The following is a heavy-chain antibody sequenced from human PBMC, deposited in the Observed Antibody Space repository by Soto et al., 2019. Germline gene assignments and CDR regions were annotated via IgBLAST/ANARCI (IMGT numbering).Heavy chain of an antibody. CDR2: IYWDYDK. J-gene: IGHJ4*02. D-gene: IGHD6-19*01. CDR1: GFSLSSTRMA. CDR3: AHIVVAGLGYYFDY. Sequence: QITLKESGPTLVKPTQTLTLTCTFSGFSLSSTRMAVGWIRQPPGKALEWLALIYWDYDKRYSPFLKSRLTITKDTYKNQVVLTISNMEPVDTARYYCAHIVVAGLGYYFDYWGQGNPVPVSA. V-gene: IGHV2-5*02.